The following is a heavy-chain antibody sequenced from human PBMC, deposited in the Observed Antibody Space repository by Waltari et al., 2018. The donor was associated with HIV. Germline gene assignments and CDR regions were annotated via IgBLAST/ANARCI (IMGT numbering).Heavy chain of an antibody. D-gene: IGHD6-19*01. Sequence: EVQILESGGGLTQSGGSLRLYGVASGFNFRTSAMSWVRQAPGKGLEWVSVTSGSGVDAYYADSVKGRFTITRDNSKNTVYLQMTNLRDDDTAVYCCARSGVGQWLVRGWAMDLWGRGTPVTVSS. CDR2: TSGSGVDA. V-gene: IGHV3-23*01. J-gene: IGHJ2*01. CDR3: ARSGVGQWLVRGWAMDL. CDR1: GFNFRTSA.